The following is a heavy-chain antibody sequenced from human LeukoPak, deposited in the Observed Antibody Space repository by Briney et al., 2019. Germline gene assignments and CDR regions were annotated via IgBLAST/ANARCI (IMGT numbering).Heavy chain of an antibody. D-gene: IGHD6-13*01. V-gene: IGHV3-23*01. J-gene: IGHJ6*04. CDR1: GFTVSSYG. Sequence: GGSLRLSCAASGFTVSSYGMTWVRLAPGKGLEWVSAFSATDGSAQYAESVKGRSTISRDNSKNSLYLQMNSLRDEDTAVYYCAKARIAAAGTGAFDVWGKGTTVTVSS. CDR3: AKARIAAAGTGAFDV. CDR2: FSATDGSA.